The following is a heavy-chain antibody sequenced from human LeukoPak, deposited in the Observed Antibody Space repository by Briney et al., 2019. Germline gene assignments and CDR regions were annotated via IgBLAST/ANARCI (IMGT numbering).Heavy chain of an antibody. CDR3: ARGVHDAFDI. J-gene: IGHJ3*02. V-gene: IGHV1-18*01. CDR2: ISAYNGNT. Sequence: ASVKVSCKASGYTFTSYGISWVRQAPGQGLEWMGWISAYNGNTNYAQKLQGRVTITADKSTSTAYMELSSLRSEDTAVYYCARGVHDAFDIWGQGTMVTVSS. CDR1: GYTFTSYG.